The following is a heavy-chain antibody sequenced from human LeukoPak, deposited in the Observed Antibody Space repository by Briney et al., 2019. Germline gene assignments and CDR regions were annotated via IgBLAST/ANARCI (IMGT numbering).Heavy chain of an antibody. J-gene: IGHJ4*02. CDR1: GYDFTNYA. D-gene: IGHD1-26*01. V-gene: IGHV1-3*04. Sequence: ASVMVSCKASGYDFTNYAIQWVRQAPGQRLEWMGWVDTGNGHTRYSPKFQGRVTIVRDTSASTAYMELSSPTSEDTALYYCARGQWVGTTQAYYLDYWGQGTLVAVSS. CDR3: ARGQWVGTTQAYYLDY. CDR2: VDTGNGHT.